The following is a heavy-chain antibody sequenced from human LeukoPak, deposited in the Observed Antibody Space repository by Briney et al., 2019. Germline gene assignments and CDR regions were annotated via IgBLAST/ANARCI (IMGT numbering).Heavy chain of an antibody. CDR3: TRDRSRAEDD. V-gene: IGHV3-7*01. CDR2: INQGGSDK. Sequence: GGSLTLSCAASGFTFSGHWMSWVRQAPGKGLEWVANINQGGSDKYYVDSVKGRFTISRDNANNILYLQMNSLRGEDTAVYYCTRDRSRAEDDWGQGTLVTVSS. J-gene: IGHJ4*02. CDR1: GFTFSGHW. D-gene: IGHD1-14*01.